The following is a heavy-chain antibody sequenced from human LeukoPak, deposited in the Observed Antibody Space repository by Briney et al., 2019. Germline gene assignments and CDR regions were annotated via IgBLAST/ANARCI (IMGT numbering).Heavy chain of an antibody. CDR2: IYPGDSDT. Sequence: GESLRISCKGSGYSFTSYWIGWVRQMPGKGLEWMGIIYPGDSDTRYSPSFQGQVTISADKSISTAYLQWSSLKASDTATYYCASSSGFGELEEYYFDYWGQGTLVTVSS. J-gene: IGHJ4*02. CDR3: ASSSGFGELEEYYFDY. V-gene: IGHV5-51*01. CDR1: GYSFTSYW. D-gene: IGHD3-10*01.